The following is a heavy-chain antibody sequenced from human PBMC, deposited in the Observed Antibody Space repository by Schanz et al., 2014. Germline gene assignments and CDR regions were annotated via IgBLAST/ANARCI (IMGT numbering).Heavy chain of an antibody. CDR3: AKDGPGGSGSYSADGDMDV. CDR2: ISDSGDTA. J-gene: IGHJ6*02. CDR1: GFTFTNYA. D-gene: IGHD3-10*01. Sequence: DVQLLESGGGLVQPGGSLRLSCAASGFTFTNYAMSWVRQAPGKGLEWVSLISDSGDTAYYADSVKGRFTISRDNFKSTLYLQMNSLRAEDTAVYYCAKDGPGGSGSYSADGDMDVWGQGTTVTVSS. V-gene: IGHV3-23*01.